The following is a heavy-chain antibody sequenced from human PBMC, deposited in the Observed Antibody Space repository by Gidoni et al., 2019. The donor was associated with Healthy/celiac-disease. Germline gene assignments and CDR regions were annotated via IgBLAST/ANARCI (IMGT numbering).Heavy chain of an antibody. D-gene: IGHD2-15*01. CDR2: IYHSGST. V-gene: IGHV4-38-2*02. Sequence: QVQLQESGPGLVKPSETLSLTCTVSGYSISSGYYWGWIRQPPGKGLEWIGSIYHSGSTYYNPSLKSRVTISVDTSKNQCSLKLSSVTAADTAVYYCARRDIVVVVAATGPFDYWGQGTLVTVSS. CDR3: ARRDIVVVVAATGPFDY. CDR1: GYSISSGYY. J-gene: IGHJ4*02.